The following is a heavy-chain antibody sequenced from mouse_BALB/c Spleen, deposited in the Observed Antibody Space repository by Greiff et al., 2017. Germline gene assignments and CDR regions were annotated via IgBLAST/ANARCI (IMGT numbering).Heavy chain of an antibody. CDR2: INPYNGDT. Sequence: VQLQQSGPELVKPGASVKISCKASGYSFTGYFMNWVMQSHGQSLEWIGRINPYNGDTFYNQKFKGKATLTVDKSSSTAHMELRSLASEDSAVYYCARGDDDVDYWGQGTTLTVSS. CDR3: ARGDDDVDY. D-gene: IGHD2-4*01. V-gene: IGHV1-20*02. CDR1: GYSFTGYF. J-gene: IGHJ2*01.